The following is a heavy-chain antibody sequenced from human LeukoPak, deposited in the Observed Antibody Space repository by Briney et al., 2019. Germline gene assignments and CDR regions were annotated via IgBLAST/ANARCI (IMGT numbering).Heavy chain of an antibody. D-gene: IGHD6-13*01. V-gene: IGHV4-59*01. CDR2: IYYSGST. J-gene: IGHJ4*02. CDR3: ARGHSSSWPIDY. Sequence: SETLSLTCTVSGGSISSYYWSWIRQPPGKGLEWIGYIYYSGSTNYNPSLKSRVTISVDTSKNQFSLKLSSVTAADTAVHYCARGHSSSWPIDYWGQGTLVTVSS. CDR1: GGSISSYY.